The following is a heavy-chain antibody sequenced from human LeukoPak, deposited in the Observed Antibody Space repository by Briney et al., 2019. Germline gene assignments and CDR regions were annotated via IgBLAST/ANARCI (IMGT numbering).Heavy chain of an antibody. D-gene: IGHD4-17*01. CDR1: GFTFSSYA. Sequence: GGSLRLSCAASGFTFSSYAMSGGRQAPGKGLEWVSAISGSGGSTYYADSVKGRFTISRDNSKNTLYLQMNSLRAGDTAVYYCANLPTTATTVYWGQGTLVTVSS. J-gene: IGHJ4*02. CDR3: ANLPTTATTVY. V-gene: IGHV3-23*01. CDR2: ISGSGGST.